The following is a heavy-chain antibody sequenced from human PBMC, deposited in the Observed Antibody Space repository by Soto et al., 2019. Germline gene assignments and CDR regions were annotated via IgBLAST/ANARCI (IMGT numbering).Heavy chain of an antibody. D-gene: IGHD2-15*01. Sequence: SETLSLTCTVSGGSISSYSYYWGWIRQPPGKGLEWIGSIYYSWSTYYNPSLKSRVTISVDTSKNQFSLKLSSVTAADTAVYYCARQNSVSRLLDYWVQGTLVTVSS. CDR3: ARQNSVSRLLDY. CDR2: IYYSWST. J-gene: IGHJ4*02. CDR1: GGSISSYSYY. V-gene: IGHV4-39*01.